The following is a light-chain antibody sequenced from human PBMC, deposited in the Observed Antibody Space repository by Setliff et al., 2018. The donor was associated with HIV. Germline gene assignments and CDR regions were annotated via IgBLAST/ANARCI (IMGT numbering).Light chain of an antibody. Sequence: QSALTQPRSVSGSPGQSVTIACTGTSSDAGDYNLVSWYQLHPGKAPKLIIYDVTKRPSGVPDRFSGSKSANAASLTISGLQAEDEADYYCCSSAGTYTSFFVFGTGTKVT. V-gene: IGLV2-11*01. J-gene: IGLJ1*01. CDR1: SSDAGDYNL. CDR3: CSSAGTYTSFFV. CDR2: DVT.